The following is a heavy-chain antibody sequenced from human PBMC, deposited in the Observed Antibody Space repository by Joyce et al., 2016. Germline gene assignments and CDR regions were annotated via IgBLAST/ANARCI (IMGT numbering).Heavy chain of an antibody. CDR1: GFTFSSYW. CDR2: INGDGVGP. CDR3: VRGTSNWAGVDY. D-gene: IGHD2-2*01. J-gene: IGHJ4*02. V-gene: IGHV3-74*01. Sequence: EVQLVESGGGLVQPGGSLRLSCAASGFTFSSYWMHWVRQTPGKGLVVVAHINGDGVGPRYTDSGKGRFTISRDNAKNTLNLQMNSLRAEDAAVYYCVRGTSNWAGVDYWGQGTQVTVSS.